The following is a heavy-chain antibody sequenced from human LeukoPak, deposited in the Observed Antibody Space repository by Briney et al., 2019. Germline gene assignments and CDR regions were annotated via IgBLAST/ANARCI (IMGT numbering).Heavy chain of an antibody. J-gene: IGHJ3*02. CDR2: IKSKTDGGTT. V-gene: IGHV3-15*01. CDR3: TTADFGVTGLNDAFDI. CDR1: GFTFISYT. Sequence: GGSLRVSCAASGFTFISYTINWVRQAQGKGLEWVGRIKSKTDGGTTDYAAPVKGRFTISRDDSKNTLYLQMNSLKTEDTAVYYCTTADFGVTGLNDAFDIWGQGTMVTVSS. D-gene: IGHD1-20*01.